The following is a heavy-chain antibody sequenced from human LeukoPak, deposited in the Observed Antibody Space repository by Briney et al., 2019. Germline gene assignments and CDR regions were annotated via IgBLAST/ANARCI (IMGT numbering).Heavy chain of an antibody. Sequence: ASVKVSCKASGYTFTNYDTNWVRQATGQGLEWMGWMNPNSGNTDYAQRFQGRVTITRNTSISTAYMELSRLRSDDTAVFYCARSPHILTGENFDFWGQGTLVTVSS. CDR2: MNPNSGNT. V-gene: IGHV1-8*01. D-gene: IGHD3-9*01. CDR3: ARSPHILTGENFDF. CDR1: GYTFTNYD. J-gene: IGHJ4*02.